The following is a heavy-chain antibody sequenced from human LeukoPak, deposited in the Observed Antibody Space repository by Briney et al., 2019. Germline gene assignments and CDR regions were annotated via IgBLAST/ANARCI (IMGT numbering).Heavy chain of an antibody. D-gene: IGHD2-15*01. Sequence: GGSLRLSCAASGFTFNTFAMNWVRQAPGKGLEWVSSISGNGGSAYYADSVKGRFTISRVNSRSSVYLQMNSLGAEDTAIYYCAKDLLGYSRPIDSWGQGTLVTVSS. V-gene: IGHV3-23*01. CDR3: AKDLLGYSRPIDS. CDR1: GFTFNTFA. CDR2: ISGNGGSA. J-gene: IGHJ4*02.